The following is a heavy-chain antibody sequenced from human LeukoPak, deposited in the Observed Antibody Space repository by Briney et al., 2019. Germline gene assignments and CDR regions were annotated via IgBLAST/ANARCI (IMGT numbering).Heavy chain of an antibody. J-gene: IGHJ4*02. D-gene: IGHD6-13*01. V-gene: IGHV1-46*01. CDR2: INPSGGST. Sequence: SVKVSCKASGYTFTDYHIHWVRQAPGQGLEWLGIINPSGGSTSYAQKFQGRVTMTRDTSTSTVYMELSSLRSEDTAVYYCARDLAAAGVYFDYWGQGTLVTVSS. CDR1: GYTFTDYH. CDR3: ARDLAAAGVYFDY.